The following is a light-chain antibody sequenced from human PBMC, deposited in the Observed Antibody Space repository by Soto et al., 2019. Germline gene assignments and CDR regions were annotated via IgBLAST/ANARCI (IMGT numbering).Light chain of an antibody. CDR1: SSNIGAGYD. CDR2: GNS. Sequence: QSVLTQPPSVSGAPGQRVTISCTGSSSNIGAGYDVHWYKQLPGTAPKLLIYGNSNRPSGVPDRFSGSKSGTSASLAITGLQAEDEADYYCQSYDSSLSGREFGGGTKLTVL. CDR3: QSYDSSLSGRE. J-gene: IGLJ2*01. V-gene: IGLV1-40*01.